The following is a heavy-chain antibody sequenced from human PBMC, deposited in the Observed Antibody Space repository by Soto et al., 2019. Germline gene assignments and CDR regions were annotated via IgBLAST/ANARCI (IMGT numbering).Heavy chain of an antibody. CDR2: IIPIFGTA. J-gene: IGHJ6*02. CDR1: GGTFSSYA. Sequence: SVKVSCKASGGTFSSYAISWVRQAPGQGLEWMGGIIPIFGTANYAQKFQGRVTITADESTSTAYMELSSLRSEDTAVYYCARDGRGAGYCSGGSCYSAAHYYYGMDVWGQGTTVTVSS. V-gene: IGHV1-69*13. D-gene: IGHD2-15*01. CDR3: ARDGRGAGYCSGGSCYSAAHYYYGMDV.